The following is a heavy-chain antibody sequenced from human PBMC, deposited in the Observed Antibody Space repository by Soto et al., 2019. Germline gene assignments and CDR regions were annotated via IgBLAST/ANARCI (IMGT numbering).Heavy chain of an antibody. CDR3: AKDTQWRLNHEAASFDY. V-gene: IGHV3-9*01. CDR2: ISWNSGSI. J-gene: IGHJ4*02. CDR1: GFTFDDYA. D-gene: IGHD6-19*01. Sequence: PGGSLRLSCAASGFTFDDYAMHWVRQAPGKGLEWVSSISWNSGSIGYADSVKGRFTISRDNAKNSLYLQMNSLRAEDTALYYCAKDTQWRLNHEAASFDYWGQGTLVTVSS.